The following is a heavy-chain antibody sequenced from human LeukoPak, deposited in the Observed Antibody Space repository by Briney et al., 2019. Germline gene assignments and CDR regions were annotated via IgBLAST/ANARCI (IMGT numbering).Heavy chain of an antibody. J-gene: IGHJ4*02. CDR2: INPSGGST. D-gene: IGHD6-13*01. CDR1: GYTFTSYY. CDR3: ARVRSPGIAAAGKTRFDY. V-gene: IGHV1-46*01. Sequence: GASVKVSCKASGYTFTSYYVHWVRQAPGQGLEWMGIINPSGGSTSYAQKFQGRVTMTRDTSTSTVYMELSSLRSEDTAVYYCARVRSPGIAAAGKTRFDYWGQGTLVTVSS.